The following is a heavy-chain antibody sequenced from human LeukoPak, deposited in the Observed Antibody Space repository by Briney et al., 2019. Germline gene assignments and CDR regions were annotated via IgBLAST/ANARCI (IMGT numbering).Heavy chain of an antibody. Sequence: GGSLRLSCAASGFTVSNNFMSWVRQTPKKGLEWVSVIYSDGSTYYADSVKGRFTISRDSSKNTLYLQMNSLRAEDTAVYYCARSGSGWFDFWGQGTLVTVSS. CDR2: IYSDGST. D-gene: IGHD6-19*01. CDR3: ARSGSGWFDF. CDR1: GFTVSNNF. V-gene: IGHV3-53*01. J-gene: IGHJ4*02.